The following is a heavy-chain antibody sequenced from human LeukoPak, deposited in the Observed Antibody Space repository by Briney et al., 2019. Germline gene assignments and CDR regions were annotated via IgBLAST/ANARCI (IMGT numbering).Heavy chain of an antibody. CDR1: GYTFTSYD. D-gene: IGHD3-9*01. CDR2: MNPNSGNT. Sequence: GASVKVSCKASGYTFTSYDINWVRQATGQGLEWMGWMNPNSGNTGYAQKFQGRVTMTRNTSISTAYMELSSLRSEDTAVYYCARGPLRYFDWSSKYDAFDIWGQGTMVTVSS. J-gene: IGHJ3*02. CDR3: ARGPLRYFDWSSKYDAFDI. V-gene: IGHV1-8*01.